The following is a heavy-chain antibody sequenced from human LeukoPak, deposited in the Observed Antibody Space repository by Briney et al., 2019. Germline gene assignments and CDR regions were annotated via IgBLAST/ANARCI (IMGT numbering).Heavy chain of an antibody. D-gene: IGHD4-17*01. CDR2: INPNSGGT. CDR3: ARGKYGDRNNWFDP. J-gene: IGHJ5*02. CDR1: GYTFTDYY. Sequence: ASVKVSCKASGYTFTDYYMHWVRQAPGQGLEWMGWINPNSGGTNYAQKFQGRVTMTRDTSISTAYMELSSLRSDDTAVFYCARGKYGDRNNWFDPWGQGTLVTVSS. V-gene: IGHV1-2*02.